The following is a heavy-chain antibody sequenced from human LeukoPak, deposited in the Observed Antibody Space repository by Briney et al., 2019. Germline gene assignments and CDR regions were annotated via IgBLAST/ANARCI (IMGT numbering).Heavy chain of an antibody. CDR3: ARDKGGSYLVFDY. D-gene: IGHD1-26*01. Sequence: GASVKVSCKASGGTFSSYAISWVRQAPGQGLEWMGGIIPIFGTANYAQKFQGRVTITADESTSTAYMELSSLRSEDTAVYYCARDKGGSYLVFDYWGQGTLVTVSS. CDR1: GGTFSSYA. J-gene: IGHJ4*02. CDR2: IIPIFGTA. V-gene: IGHV1-69*13.